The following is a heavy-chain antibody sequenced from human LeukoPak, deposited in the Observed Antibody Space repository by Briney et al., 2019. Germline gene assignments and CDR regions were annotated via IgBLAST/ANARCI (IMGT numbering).Heavy chain of an antibody. Sequence: GGSLRLSCAASGFTFSSYAMSWVRQAPGNGLEWVSAISGSGGSTYYADSVKGRFTISRDNSKNTLYLQMNSLRAEDRAIYYCAKDGGKYSASFTYFDSWGQGTLVTVSS. V-gene: IGHV3-23*01. CDR2: ISGSGGST. CDR3: AKDGGKYSASFTYFDS. D-gene: IGHD6-6*01. J-gene: IGHJ4*02. CDR1: GFTFSSYA.